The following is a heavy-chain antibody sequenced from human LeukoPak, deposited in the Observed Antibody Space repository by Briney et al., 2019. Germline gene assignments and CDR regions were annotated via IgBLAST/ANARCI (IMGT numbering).Heavy chain of an antibody. D-gene: IGHD3-9*01. CDR1: GFTFDVYA. V-gene: IGHV3-9*01. J-gene: IGHJ6*03. CDR3: ARITYYDILTGYSTAMDV. CDR2: GSWNCGSI. Sequence: QAGESLRLSCAASGFTFDVYAMHWVRHAPGKGLERVWVGSWNCGSIGYADSVKGRFTISRDNAKNSLYLQMNSLRAEDTALYYCARITYYDILTGYSTAMDVWGKGTTVTVSS.